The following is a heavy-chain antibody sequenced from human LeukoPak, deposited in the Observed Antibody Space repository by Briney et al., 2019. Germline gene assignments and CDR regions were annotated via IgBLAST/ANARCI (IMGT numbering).Heavy chain of an antibody. Sequence: PSETLSLTCAVYGGSFSGYYWSWIRQPPGKGLEWIGEINHSGSTNYSPSLKSRVTISVDTSKNQFSLKLSSVTAADTAVYYCARGWDTAMTTGFDYWGQGTLVTVSS. D-gene: IGHD5-18*01. CDR1: GGSFSGYY. CDR3: ARGWDTAMTTGFDY. CDR2: INHSGST. V-gene: IGHV4-34*01. J-gene: IGHJ4*02.